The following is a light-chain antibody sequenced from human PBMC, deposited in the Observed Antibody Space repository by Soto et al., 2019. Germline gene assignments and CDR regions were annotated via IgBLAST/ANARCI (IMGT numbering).Light chain of an antibody. CDR1: SSDVGGYNY. J-gene: IGLJ3*02. V-gene: IGLV2-14*01. CDR2: EVS. CDR3: SSYTRSATWV. Sequence: QSALTQPASVSGSPGQSITISCTGTSSDVGGYNYVSWYQQHPGKAPKLMVYEVSNRPSRVSNRFSGFKSGNTASLTISGLQTEDEDDYYCSSYTRSATWVFGGGTKLTVL.